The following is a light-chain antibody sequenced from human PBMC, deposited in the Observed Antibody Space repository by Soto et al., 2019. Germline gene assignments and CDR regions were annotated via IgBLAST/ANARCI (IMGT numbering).Light chain of an antibody. CDR2: DVS. CDR1: SGDVGGYNY. J-gene: IGLJ1*01. Sequence: QSALTQPASVSGSPGQSITTSCTGTSGDVGGYNYVSWYQQHPGKAPKLMIYDVSNRPSGVSNRFSGSKSGNTASLTISGLQAEDEADYYCSSYTSSSTRVFGTGTKLTVL. V-gene: IGLV2-14*01. CDR3: SSYTSSSTRV.